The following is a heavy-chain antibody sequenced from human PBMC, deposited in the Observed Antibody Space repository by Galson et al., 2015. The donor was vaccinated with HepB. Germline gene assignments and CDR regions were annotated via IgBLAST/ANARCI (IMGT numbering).Heavy chain of an antibody. Sequence: LSLTCTVSGGSTSSGGYYWSWIRQHPGKGLEWIGYIYYSGSTYYNPSLKSRVTISVDTSKNQFSLKLSSVTAADTAVYYCARDAHFVETKTGDSIAFDIWGQGTMVTVSS. CDR1: GGSTSSGGYY. CDR2: IYYSGST. D-gene: IGHD3-22*01. V-gene: IGHV4-31*03. J-gene: IGHJ3*02. CDR3: ARDAHFVETKTGDSIAFDI.